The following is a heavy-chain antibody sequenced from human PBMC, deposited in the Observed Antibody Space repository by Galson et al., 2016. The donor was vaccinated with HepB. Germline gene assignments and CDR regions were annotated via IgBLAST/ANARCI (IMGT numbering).Heavy chain of an antibody. CDR3: ARRGYYDSSGYYGYYYYGMDV. V-gene: IGHV5-51*01. CDR1: GYSFTSYW. J-gene: IGHJ6*02. Sequence: QSGAEVKKPGESLKISCKGSGYSFTSYWIGWVRQMPGKGLEWMGIIYPGDSDTRYSPSFQGQVNISADKSISTAYLQWSSLKASDTAMYYCARRGYYDSSGYYGYYYYGMDVWGQGTTVTVSS. CDR2: IYPGDSDT. D-gene: IGHD3-22*01.